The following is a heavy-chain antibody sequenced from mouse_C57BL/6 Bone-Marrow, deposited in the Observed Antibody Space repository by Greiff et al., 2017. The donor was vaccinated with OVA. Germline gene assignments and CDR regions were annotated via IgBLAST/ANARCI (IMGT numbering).Heavy chain of an antibody. J-gene: IGHJ2*01. CDR1: GFNFKDDY. CDR2: IDPSNGYT. CDR3: PSYGNFDY. Sequence: EVQLQQSGAELVRPGASVKLSCTASGFNFKDDYMHWVKQRPEQGLEWIGWIDPSNGYTEYASKFKGKSTITADKSSSTAYLQLSSLTSEYTSVYYCPSYGNFDYWGQGTTLTVSS. D-gene: IGHD2-1*01. V-gene: IGHV14-4*01.